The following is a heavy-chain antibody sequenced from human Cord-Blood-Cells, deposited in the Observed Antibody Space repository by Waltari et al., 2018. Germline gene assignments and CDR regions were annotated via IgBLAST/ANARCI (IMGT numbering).Heavy chain of an antibody. D-gene: IGHD4-17*01. V-gene: IGHV3-30-3*01. Sequence: QVQLVESGGGVVQPGRSLRLSCAASGFTFSSYAMHWVRQAPGKGLGGVAVISYDGSNKYYADSVKGRFTISRDNSENTLYLQMNSLRAEDTAVYYCARDVTTVTFDYLGQGTLVTVSS. CDR3: ARDVTTVTFDY. CDR1: GFTFSSYA. CDR2: ISYDGSNK. J-gene: IGHJ4*02.